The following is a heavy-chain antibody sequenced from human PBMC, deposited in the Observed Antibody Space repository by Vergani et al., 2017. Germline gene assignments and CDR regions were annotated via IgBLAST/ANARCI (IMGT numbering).Heavy chain of an antibody. CDR2: IYYSGST. J-gene: IGHJ5*02. Sequence: QVQLQESGPGLVKPSETLSLTCTVSGGSISSYYWSWIRQPPGKGLEWIGYIYYSGSTNYNPSLKGRVTISVDTSKNQFSLKLSSVTAADTAVYYCAEIVGAGGWFDPWGQGTLVTVSS. CDR1: GGSISSYY. CDR3: AEIVGAGGWFDP. D-gene: IGHD1-26*01. V-gene: IGHV4-59*01.